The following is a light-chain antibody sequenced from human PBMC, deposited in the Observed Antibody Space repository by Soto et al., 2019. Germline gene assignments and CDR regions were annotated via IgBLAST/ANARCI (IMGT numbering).Light chain of an antibody. Sequence: IQMTQSPSSLSVSVGDRVTITCRASQSISSYLNWYQQKPGKAPKLLIYDASSLESGVPSRFSGSGSGTEFTLTISSLQPDDFATYYCQQLNSYPSITFGQGTRLEIK. CDR2: DAS. J-gene: IGKJ5*01. CDR1: QSISSY. CDR3: QQLNSYPSIT. V-gene: IGKV1-13*02.